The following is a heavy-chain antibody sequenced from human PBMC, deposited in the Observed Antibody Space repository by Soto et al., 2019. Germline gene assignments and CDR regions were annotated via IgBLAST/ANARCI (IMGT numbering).Heavy chain of an antibody. V-gene: IGHV1-69*01. CDR1: GGTFRTTA. CDR3: ARGGLVITDFYYGLDV. Sequence: QVHLVQSGAEVKKPGSSVKVSCKISGGTFRTTAISWVRQAPGQGLEGMGEITPVFGTPDYAQKFQGRITMTADDSTSTVYMDLSSLRSEDTAVYYCARGGLVITDFYYGLDVWGQGTTVTVS. D-gene: IGHD3-9*01. CDR2: ITPVFGTP. J-gene: IGHJ6*02.